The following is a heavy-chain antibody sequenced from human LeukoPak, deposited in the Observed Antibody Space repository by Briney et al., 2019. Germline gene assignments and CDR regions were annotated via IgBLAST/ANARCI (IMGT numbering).Heavy chain of an antibody. CDR3: ASPPGAGNN. CDR2: INHSGST. V-gene: IGHV4-34*01. Sequence: SETLSLTCAVYGGSSSGYYWSWIRQPPGKGLEWIGEINHSGSTNYNPSLKSRVTISVDTSKNQFSLKLSSVTAADTAVYYCASPPGAGNNWGQGTLVTVSS. J-gene: IGHJ4*02. D-gene: IGHD1/OR15-1a*01. CDR1: GGSSSGYY.